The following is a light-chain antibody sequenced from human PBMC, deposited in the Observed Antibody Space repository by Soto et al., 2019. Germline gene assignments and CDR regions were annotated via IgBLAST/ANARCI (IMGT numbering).Light chain of an antibody. V-gene: IGLV2-14*01. CDR3: SSYTRSSTYVV. Sequence: QSALTQPASVAGSPGQSITISCTGTSSDVGGYNYVSWYQQHPGKAPKLMIYEVSNRPSGVSNRFSGSKSGNTASLTISGLPAEDEADYYCSSYTRSSTYVVFGGGTKLTVL. CDR1: SSDVGGYNY. CDR2: EVS. J-gene: IGLJ2*01.